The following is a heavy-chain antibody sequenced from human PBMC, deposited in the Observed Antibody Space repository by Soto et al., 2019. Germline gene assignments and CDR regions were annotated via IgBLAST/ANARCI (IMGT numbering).Heavy chain of an antibody. CDR2: IYYGGST. CDR1: GGSISPYY. CDR3: ARLGEYYQSLDP. D-gene: IGHD2-2*01. J-gene: IGHJ5*02. V-gene: IGHV4-59*08. Sequence: QVQLQASGPGLVKPSETLSLTCTVSGGSISPYYWSWIRQPPGKGLEWVGYIYYGGSTSYNPSLTRRVPIALEASKSQFSPRLSSVTAADTAVYYCARLGEYYQSLDPWAPGTLVTVSS.